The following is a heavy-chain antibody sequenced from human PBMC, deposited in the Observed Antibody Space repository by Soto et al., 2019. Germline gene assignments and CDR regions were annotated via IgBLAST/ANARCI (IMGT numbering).Heavy chain of an antibody. CDR2: ISNNGAHT. Sequence: EAQLVESGGGLVQPGGSLRLSCAASGFTFSNYEMHWVRQATGKGLEYVSGISNNGAHTDYATSVKGRFTISRDNSENTLYLQMGSLRAEDMALYYCARRGYGSRWPNVYMDVWGKGTTFTVSS. D-gene: IGHD6-13*01. CDR3: ARRGYGSRWPNVYMDV. CDR1: GFTFSNYE. J-gene: IGHJ6*03. V-gene: IGHV3-64*01.